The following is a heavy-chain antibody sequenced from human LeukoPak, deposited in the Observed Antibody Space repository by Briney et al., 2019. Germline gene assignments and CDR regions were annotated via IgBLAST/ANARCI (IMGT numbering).Heavy chain of an antibody. CDR1: GGSISSSSYY. CDR2: IYYSGST. J-gene: IGHJ4*02. Sequence: SETQSLTCTVSGGSISSSSYYWGWIRQPPGKGLEWIGSIYYSGSTYYNPSLKSRVTISVDTSKNQFSLKLSSVTAADTAVYYCARQLWFDYWGQGTLVTVSS. CDR3: ARQLWFDY. D-gene: IGHD5-18*01. V-gene: IGHV4-39*01.